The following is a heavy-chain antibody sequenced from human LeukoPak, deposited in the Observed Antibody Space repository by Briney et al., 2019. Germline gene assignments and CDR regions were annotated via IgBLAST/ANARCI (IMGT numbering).Heavy chain of an antibody. D-gene: IGHD3-22*01. CDR1: GFTFSTCA. Sequence: GGSLRLSCAASGFTFSTCAMSWVRQAPGKGLEWVSAISSSGDLTYYIDSVKGRFTISRDNSKNTLYLQMSGLRAEDTALYYCAKDRPNYYHVSASYYKRNGDYWGRGTLATVSS. CDR2: ISSSGDLT. V-gene: IGHV3-23*01. CDR3: AKDRPNYYHVSASYYKRNGDY. J-gene: IGHJ4*02.